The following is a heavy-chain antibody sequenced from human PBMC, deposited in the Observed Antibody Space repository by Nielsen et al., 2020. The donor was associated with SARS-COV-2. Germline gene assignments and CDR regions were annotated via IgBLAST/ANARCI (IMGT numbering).Heavy chain of an antibody. CDR1: GFTLSSHG. D-gene: IGHD3/OR15-3a*01. CDR2: MWYHGGDE. Sequence: GGSLRLPCEASGFTLSSHGMHWVRQPPGKGLEWVAHMWYHGGDENYADSVRGRFTISRDLSKNTVYLQMSSLRVEDTAVYYCARDLTFGAYWFDPWSQGTLVTVSS. V-gene: IGHV3-33*01. CDR3: ARDLTFGAYWFDP. J-gene: IGHJ5*02.